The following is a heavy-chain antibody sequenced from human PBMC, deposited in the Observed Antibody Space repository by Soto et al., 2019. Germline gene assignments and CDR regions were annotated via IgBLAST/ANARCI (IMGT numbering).Heavy chain of an antibody. Sequence: GGSLRLSCAASGFTFSSYAMHWVRQAPGKGLEWVAVISYDGSNKYYADSVKGRFTISRDNSKNTLYLQMNSLRAEDTAVYYCARDSSSGGDHFDYWGQGTLVTVSS. CDR3: ARDSSSGGDHFDY. J-gene: IGHJ4*02. V-gene: IGHV3-30-3*01. CDR2: ISYDGSNK. CDR1: GFTFSSYA. D-gene: IGHD6-6*01.